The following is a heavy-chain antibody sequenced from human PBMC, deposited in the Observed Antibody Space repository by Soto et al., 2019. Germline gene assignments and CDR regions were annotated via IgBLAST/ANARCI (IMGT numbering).Heavy chain of an antibody. CDR2: IIPIFGTA. CDR3: ATASKCSARLSCEYYYYGMDV. V-gene: IGHV1-69*13. CDR1: GGTFSSYA. J-gene: IGHJ6*02. Sequence: SVKVSCKASGGTFSSYAISWVRQAPGQGLEWMGGIIPIFGTANYAQRFQGRVTITADESTSTAYMELSSLRSEDTAVYYCATASKCSARLSCEYYYYGMDVWGQGTTVTVSS. D-gene: IGHD3-10*02.